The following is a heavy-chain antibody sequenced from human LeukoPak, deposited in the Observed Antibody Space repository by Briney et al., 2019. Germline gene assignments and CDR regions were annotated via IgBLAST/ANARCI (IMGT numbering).Heavy chain of an antibody. CDR3: AREPHGGSGTYVYYYYYYMDV. J-gene: IGHJ6*03. CDR1: GFIFRNHW. V-gene: IGHV3-7*01. D-gene: IGHD3-10*01. CDR2: MKQDESEK. Sequence: QPGGSLRLSCAASGFIFRNHWMSWVRQAPGKGLEWVANMKQDESEKYYVDSVKGRFTISRDNAKNSLYLQMSSLRAEDTVVYYCAREPHGGSGTYVYYYYYYMDVWGKGTTVTVSS.